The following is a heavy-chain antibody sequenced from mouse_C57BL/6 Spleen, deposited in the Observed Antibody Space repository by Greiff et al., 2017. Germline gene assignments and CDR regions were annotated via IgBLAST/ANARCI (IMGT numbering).Heavy chain of an antibody. Sequence: EVQLQQSGAELVKPGASVKLSCTASGFNIKDYYMHWVKQRTEQGLEWIGRIDPEDGETKYAPKFQGKATITADTSSTTAYLQLSSLTSEDAAVFYCARTSGGRDYEAMDYWGQGTSVTVSS. V-gene: IGHV14-2*01. CDR3: ARTSGGRDYEAMDY. CDR2: IDPEDGET. CDR1: GFNIKDYY. D-gene: IGHD1-1*02. J-gene: IGHJ4*01.